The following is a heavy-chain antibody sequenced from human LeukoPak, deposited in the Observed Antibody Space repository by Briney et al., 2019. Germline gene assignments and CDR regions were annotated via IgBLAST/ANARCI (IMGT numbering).Heavy chain of an antibody. CDR2: ISYDGSNK. J-gene: IGHJ4*02. CDR1: GFTFSSYA. D-gene: IGHD2-15*01. V-gene: IGHV3-30*01. Sequence: PGRSLRLSCAASGFTFSSYAMHWVRQAPGKGLEWVAVISYDGSNKYYADSVKGRFTISRDNSKNTLYLQMNSLRAEDTAVYYCARSHCSGGSCNRLIDYWGQGILVTVSS. CDR3: ARSHCSGGSCNRLIDY.